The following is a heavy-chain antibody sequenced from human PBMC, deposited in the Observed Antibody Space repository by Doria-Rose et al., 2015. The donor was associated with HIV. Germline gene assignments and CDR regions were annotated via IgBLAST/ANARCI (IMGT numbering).Heavy chain of an antibody. CDR2: IFYTGST. D-gene: IGHD1-26*01. V-gene: IGHV4-59*01. CDR1: GGSISHYY. J-gene: IGHJ4*02. CDR3: ARVLSGTYDY. Sequence: QVQLQESGPGLVKPSETLSLTCSVSGGSISHYYWSWIRQPPGKGLEFIGDIFYTGSTNYRPSLKSRVSISIDTSKNKFFLRLSSVTAADTAVYYCARVLSGTYDYWGQGTLVTVSS.